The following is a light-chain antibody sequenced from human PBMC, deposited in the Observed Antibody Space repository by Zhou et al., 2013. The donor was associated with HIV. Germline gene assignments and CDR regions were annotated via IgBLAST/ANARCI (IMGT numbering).Light chain of an antibody. CDR3: QQYNNWPL. V-gene: IGKV3-15*01. J-gene: IGKJ4*02. Sequence: EVLMTQSPVTLSVSPGARATLSCRASQSVDTYLAWYQQRPGQPPRLLIYDASTRATGIPARFSGSGSGTEFTLTISSLQSEDFAVYYCQQYNNWPLFGGGTKVEIK. CDR2: DAS. CDR1: QSVDTY.